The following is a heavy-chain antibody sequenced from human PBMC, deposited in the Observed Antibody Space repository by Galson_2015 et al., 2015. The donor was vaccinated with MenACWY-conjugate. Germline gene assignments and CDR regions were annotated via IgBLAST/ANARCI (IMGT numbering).Heavy chain of an antibody. V-gene: IGHV4-59*01. J-gene: IGHJ4*02. CDR1: GGSLTAYY. CDR3: ARSPGGYSSGGQIDS. Sequence: LTCSVSGGSLTAYYWAWIRQPPGKGLEWIGCIYYSGSTKYSPSLNSRVTISVDTSNNQFSLKLSSVTAADTAVHYCARSPGGYSSGGQIDSWGQGSLVTVSS. D-gene: IGHD5-18*01. CDR2: IYYSGST.